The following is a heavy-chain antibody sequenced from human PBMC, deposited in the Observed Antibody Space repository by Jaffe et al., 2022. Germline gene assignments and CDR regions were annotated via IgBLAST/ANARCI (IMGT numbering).Heavy chain of an antibody. CDR2: ISGSGGST. D-gene: IGHD2-15*01. CDR1: GFTFSSYA. CDR3: ATPGGGVVVAAPAEW. J-gene: IGHJ4*02. Sequence: EVQLLESGGGLVQPGGSLRLSCAASGFTFSSYAMSWVRQAPGKGLEWVSAISGSGGSTYYADSVKGRFTISRDNSKNTLYLQMNSLRAEDTAVYYCATPGGGVVVAAPAEWWGQGTLVTVSS. V-gene: IGHV3-23*01.